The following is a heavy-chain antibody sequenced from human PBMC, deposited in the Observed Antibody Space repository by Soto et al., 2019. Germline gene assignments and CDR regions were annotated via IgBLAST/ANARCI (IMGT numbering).Heavy chain of an antibody. CDR1: GYTFTSYG. CDR2: ISAYNGNT. CDR3: ARVSANPSKYYFDY. V-gene: IGHV1-18*04. J-gene: IGHJ4*02. Sequence: ASVKVSCNASGYTFTSYGISWVRQAPGQGLEWMGWISAYNGNTNYAQKLQGRVTMATDTSTSTAYMELRSLRSDDTAVYYCARVSANPSKYYFDYWGQGTLVTVSS.